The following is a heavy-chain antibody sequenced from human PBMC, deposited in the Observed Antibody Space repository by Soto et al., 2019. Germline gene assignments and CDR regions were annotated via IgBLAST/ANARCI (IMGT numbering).Heavy chain of an antibody. CDR1: GFTFSSYA. J-gene: IGHJ4*02. CDR3: AKDSRRSYYYDSSGYPPDY. D-gene: IGHD3-22*01. CDR2: ISGSGGST. Sequence: EVQLLESGGGLVQPGGSLRLSCAASGFTFSSYAMSWVRQAPGKGLEWVSAISGSGGSTYYADSVKGRFTISRDNSKNTLYLQMNSLRAEDTAVYYCAKDSRRSYYYDSSGYPPDYWGQGTLVTVSS. V-gene: IGHV3-23*01.